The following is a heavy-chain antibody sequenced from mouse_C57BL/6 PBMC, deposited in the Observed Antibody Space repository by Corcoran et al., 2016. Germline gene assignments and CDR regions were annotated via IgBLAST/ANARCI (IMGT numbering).Heavy chain of an antibody. J-gene: IGHJ3*01. Sequence: DVQLQDSGPGLVKPSQSLSLTCSVTGYSITSGYYWNWIRQFPGNKLEWMGYISYDGSNNYNPSLKNRISITRDTSKNQFFLKLNSVTTEDTATYYCARGGYYGSSYEFAYWGQGTLVTVSA. CDR2: ISYDGSN. V-gene: IGHV3-6*01. CDR3: ARGGYYGSSYEFAY. D-gene: IGHD1-1*01. CDR1: GYSITSGYY.